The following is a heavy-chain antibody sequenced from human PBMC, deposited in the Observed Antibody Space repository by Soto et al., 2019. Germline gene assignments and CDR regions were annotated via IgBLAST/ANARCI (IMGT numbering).Heavy chain of an antibody. CDR2: ISGGGGIT. CDR1: GFTVSSHA. D-gene: IGHD2-8*02. V-gene: IGHV3-23*01. CDR3: AKARMSTGSDFDY. Sequence: GGSLRLSCVASGFTVSSHAMNWVRQAPGEGLEWVSGISGGGGITYYADSVKGRFTISRDNSYNILYLQVNSLRADDTAVYYCAKARMSTGSDFDYWGQGTLVTVSS. J-gene: IGHJ4*02.